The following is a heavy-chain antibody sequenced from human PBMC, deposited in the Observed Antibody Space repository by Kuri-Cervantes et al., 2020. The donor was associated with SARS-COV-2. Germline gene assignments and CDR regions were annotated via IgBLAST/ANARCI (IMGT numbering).Heavy chain of an antibody. CDR3: ARDISMVELGIAARLGYYYYGMDV. CDR1: GGTFSSYA. V-gene: IGHV1-69*10. J-gene: IGHJ6*02. CDR2: ITPFNGNT. Sequence: SVKVSCKASGGTFSSYAISWVRQAPGQGLEWMGWITPFNGNTNYAQKFQDRVTITRDRSMSTAYMELSSLRSEDTAMYYCARDISMVELGIAARLGYYYYGMDVWGQGTTVTVSS. D-gene: IGHD6-6*01.